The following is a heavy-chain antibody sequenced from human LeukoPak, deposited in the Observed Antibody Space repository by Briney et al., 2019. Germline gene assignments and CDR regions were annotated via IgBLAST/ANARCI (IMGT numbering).Heavy chain of an antibody. CDR1: GYSISNGLY. CDR3: ARVSSDVGATTLDY. Sequence: SETLSLTCTVSGYSISNGLYWAWIRQPPGKGLEWIGSIYHSGLTYYNPSLESRVTISVATSVNQFSVKLTSVTAADTAVYYCARVSSDVGATTLDYWCQGTLVSVSS. D-gene: IGHD5-12*01. CDR2: IYHSGLT. V-gene: IGHV4-38-2*02. J-gene: IGHJ4*02.